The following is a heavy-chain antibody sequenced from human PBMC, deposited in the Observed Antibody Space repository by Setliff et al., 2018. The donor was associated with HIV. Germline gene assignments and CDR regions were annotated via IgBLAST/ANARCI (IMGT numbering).Heavy chain of an antibody. Sequence: ETLSLTCTVSGGSVGSSSYYWAWIRQPPGKGLEWIGSIYYTGNTKYNPSHESRVTFSIDTSENQFSLRLASVTAADTAIYYCARDDSIVLVPAIMRGDGFDFWGQGRMVTVSS. V-gene: IGHV4-39*07. D-gene: IGHD2-2*01. CDR1: GGSVGSSSYY. CDR2: IYYTGNT. J-gene: IGHJ3*01. CDR3: ARDDSIVLVPAIMRGDGFDF.